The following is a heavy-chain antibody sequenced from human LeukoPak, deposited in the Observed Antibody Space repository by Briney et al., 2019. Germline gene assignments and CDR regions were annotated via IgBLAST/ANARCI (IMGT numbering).Heavy chain of an antibody. J-gene: IGHJ6*03. CDR3: ARADGRPPQGAPYYYYYMDV. CDR2: ISSSGSTI. V-gene: IGHV3-48*03. CDR1: GFTFSSYE. Sequence: QPGGSLRLSCAASGFTFSSYEMNWVRQAPGKGLEWVSYISSSGSTIYYADSVKGRFTISRDNAKNSLYLQMNSLRAEDTAVYYCARADGRPPQGAPYYYYYMDVWGKGTTVTVSS.